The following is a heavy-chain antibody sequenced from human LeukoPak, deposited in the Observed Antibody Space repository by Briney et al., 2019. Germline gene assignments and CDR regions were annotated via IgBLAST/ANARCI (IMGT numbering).Heavy chain of an antibody. CDR1: GFTFSSYS. CDR3: ARTIFGVVTLLYYFDY. V-gene: IGHV3-21*01. D-gene: IGHD3-3*01. CDR2: ISSSSSYI. Sequence: GGSLRLSCAASGFTFSSYSMNWVRQAPGKGLEWVSSISSSSSYIYYADSVKGRFTTSRDNAKNSLYLQMNSLRAEDTAVYYCARTIFGVVTLLYYFDYWGQGTLVTVSS. J-gene: IGHJ4*02.